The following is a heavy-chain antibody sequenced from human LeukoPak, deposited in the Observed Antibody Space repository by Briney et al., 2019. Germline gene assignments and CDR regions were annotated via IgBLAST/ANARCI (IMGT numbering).Heavy chain of an antibody. V-gene: IGHV3-23*01. CDR2: ISGSGGST. Sequence: GGSLRLSCGASGFTFNSHWMHWVRQAPGKGLEWVSAISGSGGSTYYADSVKGRFTISRDNSKNTLYLQMNSLRAEDTAVYYCAKVYDTSGYYFFFDYWGQGTLVTVSS. D-gene: IGHD3-22*01. CDR3: AKVYDTSGYYFFFDY. CDR1: GFTFNSHW. J-gene: IGHJ4*02.